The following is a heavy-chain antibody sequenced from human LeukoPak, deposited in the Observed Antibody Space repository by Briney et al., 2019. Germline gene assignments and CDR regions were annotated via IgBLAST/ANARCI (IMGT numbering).Heavy chain of an antibody. CDR3: ARVLMEYRQQLADFDY. D-gene: IGHD6-13*01. V-gene: IGHV1-46*01. CDR2: INPSGGST. Sequence: ASVKVSCKASGYTFTSYYMHWVRQAPGQGLEWMGIINPSGGSTSYAQKFQGRVTMTRDTSISTAYMELSRLRSDDTAVYYCARVLMEYRQQLADFDYWGQGTLVTVSS. CDR1: GYTFTSYY. J-gene: IGHJ4*02.